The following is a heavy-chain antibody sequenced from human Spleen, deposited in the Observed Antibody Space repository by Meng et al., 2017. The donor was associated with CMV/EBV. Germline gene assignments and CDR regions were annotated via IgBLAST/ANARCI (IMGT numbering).Heavy chain of an antibody. D-gene: IGHD6-25*01. J-gene: IGHJ4*02. Sequence: CAEYEFTFRSYAMSWVRQAPGKGMEWVSAISGSGGSAYYKDSVKGQFTISRDNSKNTLYLQMNSLRAEDTAVYYCAKAGIAAAAFDYWGQGTLVTVSS. CDR1: EFTFRSYA. V-gene: IGHV3-23*01. CDR3: AKAGIAAAAFDY. CDR2: ISGSGGSA.